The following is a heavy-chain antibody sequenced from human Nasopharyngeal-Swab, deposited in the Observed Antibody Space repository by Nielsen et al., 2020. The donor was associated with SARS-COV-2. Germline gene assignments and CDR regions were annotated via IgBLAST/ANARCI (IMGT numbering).Heavy chain of an antibody. CDR2: ISSNSNYI. J-gene: IGHJ6*02. CDR1: GFTFSSYS. D-gene: IGHD3-10*01. CDR3: AREIVVRGVTYYYGMDV. Sequence: GESLKISCAASGFTFSSYSVNWVRQAPGKGPEWVSSISSNSNYIYYADSVKGRFTISRDNAKNSLFLQMNSLRAEDTAVYYCAREIVVRGVTYYYGMDVWGQGTTVTVSS. V-gene: IGHV3-21*01.